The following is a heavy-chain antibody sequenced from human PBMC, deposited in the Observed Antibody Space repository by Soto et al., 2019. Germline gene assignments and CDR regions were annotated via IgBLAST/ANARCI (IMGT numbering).Heavy chain of an antibody. CDR3: ARGKYCSSTSCYFMTYNWFDP. J-gene: IGHJ5*02. CDR2: INHNGST. CDR1: GGSFSGYY. Sequence: SETLSLTCAVYGGSFSGYYWSWIRQPPGKGLEWIGEINHNGSTNYNPSLKSRVTISVDTSKNQFSLKLSSVTAADTAVYYCARGKYCSSTSCYFMTYNWFDPWGQGTLVTVSS. D-gene: IGHD2-2*01. V-gene: IGHV4-34*01.